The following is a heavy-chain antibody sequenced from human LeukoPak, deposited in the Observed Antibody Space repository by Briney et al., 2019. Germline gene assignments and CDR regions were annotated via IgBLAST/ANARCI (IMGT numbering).Heavy chain of an antibody. CDR3: ARIPHVSGSLGGNGYFDY. Sequence: SGPTLVKPTHTLTLTCTFSGFSLSTSGMSVSWIRQPPGKALEWLARIDWDDDKFYNTSLKTRLTISKDTSKNQVVLTMTNMDPVDTATFYCARIPHVSGSLGGNGYFDYWGQGTLVTVSS. V-gene: IGHV2-70*17. CDR2: IDWDDDK. J-gene: IGHJ4*02. CDR1: GFSLSTSGMS. D-gene: IGHD3-16*01.